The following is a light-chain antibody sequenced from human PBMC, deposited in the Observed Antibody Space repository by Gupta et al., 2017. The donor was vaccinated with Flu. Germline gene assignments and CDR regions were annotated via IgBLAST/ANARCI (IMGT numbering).Light chain of an antibody. V-gene: IGKV1-33*01. Sequence: EIQMTQSPSSPSASVGDRVTITCQANQDIKNYLNWYLQKPGKAPNLLIYDATNLETGVPSRFSGSGSGTDFTLTISSRQPEDVGTYHCQQYNNRPTWTFGQGTKVEI. J-gene: IGKJ1*01. CDR3: QQYNNRPTWT. CDR2: DAT. CDR1: QDIKNY.